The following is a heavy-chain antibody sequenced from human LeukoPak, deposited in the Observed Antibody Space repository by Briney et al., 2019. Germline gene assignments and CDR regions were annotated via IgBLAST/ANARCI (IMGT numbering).Heavy chain of an antibody. CDR1: GFTFSSYA. D-gene: IGHD6-13*01. J-gene: IGHJ6*02. CDR3: ARDSSSYRNYYGMDV. CDR2: ISGSGGST. V-gene: IGHV3-23*01. Sequence: HPGGSLRLSCAASGFTFSSYAMSWARQAPGKGLEWVSAISGSGGSTYYADSVKGRFTISRDNSKNTLYLQMNSLRAEDTAVYYCARDSSSYRNYYGMDVWGQGTTVTVSS.